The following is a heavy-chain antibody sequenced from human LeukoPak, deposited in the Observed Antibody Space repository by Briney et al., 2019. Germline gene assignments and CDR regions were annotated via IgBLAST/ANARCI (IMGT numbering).Heavy chain of an antibody. D-gene: IGHD3-10*01. J-gene: IGHJ3*02. CDR2: IYYSGST. V-gene: IGHV4-59*01. CDR3: ARDRYYGSGSYAFDI. Sequence: SETLSLTCTVSGASITTYYWNWIRQPPGKGLEWIGYIYYSGSTNYNPSLKSRVTISLDTSKNQFSLHLISVTAADTAVYYCARDRYYGSGSYAFDIWGQGTMVTVSS. CDR1: GASITTYY.